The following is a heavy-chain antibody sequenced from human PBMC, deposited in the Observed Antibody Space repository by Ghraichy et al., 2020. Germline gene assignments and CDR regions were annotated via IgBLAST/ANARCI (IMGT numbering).Heavy chain of an antibody. J-gene: IGHJ2*01. D-gene: IGHD3-10*01. CDR2: ISGSGGST. Sequence: GGSLRLSCAASGFTFSSYAMSWVRQAPGKGLEWVSAISGSGGSTYYADSVKGRFTISRDNSKNTLYLQMNSLRAEDTAVYYCAKDTAKLEGSGWYFDLWGRGTLVTVSS. CDR1: GFTFSSYA. CDR3: AKDTAKLEGSGWYFDL. V-gene: IGHV3-23*01.